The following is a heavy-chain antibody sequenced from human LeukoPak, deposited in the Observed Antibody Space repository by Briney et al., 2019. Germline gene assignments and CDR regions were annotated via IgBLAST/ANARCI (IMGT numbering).Heavy chain of an antibody. D-gene: IGHD4-23*01. CDR2: IFHSGST. J-gene: IGHJ4*02. CDR3: VRDRYGGNRDFYQ. V-gene: IGHV4-39*01. Sequence: SETLSLTCTVSGDTISRCPYYWGWIRQPPGKGLEWIGSIFHSGSTYYNPSLQSRVTTSVDTSKNQFSLKMSSVTAADTAVYYCVRDRYGGNRDFYQWGQGTLVTVSS. CDR1: GDTISRCPYY.